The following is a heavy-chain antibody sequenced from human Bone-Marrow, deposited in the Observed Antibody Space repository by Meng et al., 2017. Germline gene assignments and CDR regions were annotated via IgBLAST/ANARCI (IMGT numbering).Heavy chain of an antibody. D-gene: IGHD3-10*01. V-gene: IGHV1-8*03. CDR1: GYTFTSYD. J-gene: IGHJ4*02. CDR3: ARGKERITMVRGVIIKRGPHDY. Sequence: ASVKVSCKASGYTFTSYDINWVRQATGQGLEWMGWMNPNSGNTGYAQKFQGRVTITRNTSISTAYMELSSLRSEDTAVYYCARGKERITMVRGVIIKRGPHDYWGQGTLVTVSS. CDR2: MNPNSGNT.